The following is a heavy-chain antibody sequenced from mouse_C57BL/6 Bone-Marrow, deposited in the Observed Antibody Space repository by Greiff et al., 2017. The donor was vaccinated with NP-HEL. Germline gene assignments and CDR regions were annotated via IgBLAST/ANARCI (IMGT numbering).Heavy chain of an antibody. CDR2: IDPSDSYT. CDR3: ALRKSRYFDV. J-gene: IGHJ1*03. Sequence: VQLKQPGAELVMPGASVKLSCKASGYTFTSYWMHWVKQRPGQGLEWIGEIDPSDSYTNYNQKFKGKSTLTVDKSSSTAYMQLSSLTSEDSAVYYCALRKSRYFDVWGTGTTVTVSS. D-gene: IGHD1-1*01. V-gene: IGHV1-69*01. CDR1: GYTFTSYW.